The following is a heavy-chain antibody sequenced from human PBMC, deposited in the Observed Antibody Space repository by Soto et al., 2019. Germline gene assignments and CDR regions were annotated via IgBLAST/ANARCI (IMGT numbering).Heavy chain of an antibody. CDR2: IIPIFGTA. J-gene: IGHJ6*02. V-gene: IGHV1-69*12. Sequence: QVQLVQSGAEVKKPGSSVKVSCKASGGTFSSYAISWVRQAPGQGLEWMGGIIPIFGTANYAQKFQGRATITADESTSQGYMALSSMRSEDTAVYYCASSVAKYYYYGMDVWGQGTTVTVSS. CDR1: GGTFSSYA. CDR3: ASSVAKYYYYGMDV. D-gene: IGHD5-12*01.